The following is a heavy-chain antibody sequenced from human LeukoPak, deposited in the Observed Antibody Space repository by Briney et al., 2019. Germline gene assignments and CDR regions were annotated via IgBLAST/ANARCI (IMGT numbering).Heavy chain of an antibody. CDR2: IWYDGSNK. Sequence: GGSLRLSCAASGFTFSSYGMHWVRQAPGKGLEWVAVIWYDGSNKYYADSVKGRFTISRDNSKNTLYLQMNSLRAEDTAVYYCAKDYEPIVGATCFDYWGQGTLVTVSS. J-gene: IGHJ4*02. CDR3: AKDYEPIVGATCFDY. V-gene: IGHV3-33*06. CDR1: GFTFSSYG. D-gene: IGHD1-26*01.